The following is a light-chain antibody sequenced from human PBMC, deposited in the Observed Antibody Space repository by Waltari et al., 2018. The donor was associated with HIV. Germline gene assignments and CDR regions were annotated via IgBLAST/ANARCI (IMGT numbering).Light chain of an antibody. Sequence: DVEMTQTPFSLVVTLGQSASVSCKSSQSLESTDGNTYLNWFHQRPGHPSRRLLYKVSTRDSEVSDRFSSSGSGAEFTLKITTVEAEDAVIYCCMQVTLFLTFGGGTKV. J-gene: IGKJ4*02. CDR1: QSLESTDGNTY. CDR2: KVS. CDR3: MQVTLFLT. V-gene: IGKV2-30*01.